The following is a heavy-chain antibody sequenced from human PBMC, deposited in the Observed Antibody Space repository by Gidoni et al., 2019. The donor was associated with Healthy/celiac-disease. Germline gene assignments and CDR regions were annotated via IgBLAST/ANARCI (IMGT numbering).Heavy chain of an antibody. J-gene: IGHJ4*02. CDR2: IYWDDDK. Sequence: QITLKESGPTLVKPTQTLTLTCTFSGFSISTSVVGVGWIRQPPGKALEWLALIYWDDDKRYSPSLKSRLTITKDTSKNQVVLTMTNMDPVDTATYYCAHAPTVAGIVYFDYWGQGTLVTVSS. D-gene: IGHD6-19*01. CDR3: AHAPTVAGIVYFDY. V-gene: IGHV2-5*02. CDR1: GFSISTSVVG.